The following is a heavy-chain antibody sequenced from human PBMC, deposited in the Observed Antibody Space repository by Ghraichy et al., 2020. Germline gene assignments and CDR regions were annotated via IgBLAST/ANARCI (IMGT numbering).Heavy chain of an antibody. J-gene: IGHJ6*02. CDR1: GFTLSSYW. CDR2: IKQDESEK. V-gene: IGHV3-7*01. D-gene: IGHD2-21*02. CDR3: VSTAYCGGDCYSSHYGMDV. Sequence: GGSLRLSCAASGFTLSSYWMSWVRQAPGKGLEWVANIKQDESEKYYVDSVRGRFTISRDNAKNSLYLQMNSLRAEDTAVYYCVSTAYCGGDCYSSHYGMDVWGQGTTVTVSS.